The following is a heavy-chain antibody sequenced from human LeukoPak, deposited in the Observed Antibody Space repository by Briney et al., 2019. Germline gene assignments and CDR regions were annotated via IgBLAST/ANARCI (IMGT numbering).Heavy chain of an antibody. CDR1: GFTFSHHG. V-gene: IGHV3-23*01. Sequence: GGSLRLSCAASGFTFSHHGVTWVRQTPGKGLEWVSGFSGGSGTTHYRDSVRGRFTISRDNSKNTVFLQMNSLRAEDAAVYYCARWNGYADYWGQGTLVTVSS. CDR3: ARWNGYADY. CDR2: FSGGSGTT. D-gene: IGHD1-1*01. J-gene: IGHJ4*02.